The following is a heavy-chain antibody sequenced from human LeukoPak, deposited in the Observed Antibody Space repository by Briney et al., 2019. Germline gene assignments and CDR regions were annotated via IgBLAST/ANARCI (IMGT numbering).Heavy chain of an antibody. CDR1: GYTFTSYG. D-gene: IGHD6-19*01. Sequence: GASVKVSCKASGYTFTSYGISWVRQAPGQGLEWMGWISAHNGKTNYAQKLQGRVTMTTDTSTSTAYMELRSLRSDDTAVYYCARGVAGTEMHYFDYWGQGTLVTVSS. CDR3: ARGVAGTEMHYFDY. J-gene: IGHJ4*02. V-gene: IGHV1-18*01. CDR2: ISAHNGKT.